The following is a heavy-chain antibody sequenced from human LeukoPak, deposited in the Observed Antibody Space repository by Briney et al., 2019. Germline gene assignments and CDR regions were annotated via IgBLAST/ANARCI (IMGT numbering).Heavy chain of an antibody. Sequence: GGSLRLSCAASGFTVSSNYMSWVRQAPGKGLEWVSYISSSSSTIYYADSVKGRFTISRDNAKNSLYLQMNSLRAEGTAVYYRARDPATVVRGAFDIWGQGTMVTVSS. CDR1: GFTVSSNY. J-gene: IGHJ3*02. D-gene: IGHD4-23*01. V-gene: IGHV3-48*01. CDR3: ARDPATVVRGAFDI. CDR2: ISSSSSTI.